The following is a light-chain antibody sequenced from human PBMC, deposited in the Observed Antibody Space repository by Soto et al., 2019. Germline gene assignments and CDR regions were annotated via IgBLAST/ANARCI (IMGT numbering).Light chain of an antibody. J-gene: IGKJ5*01. CDR1: QSVNSY. V-gene: IGKV3-11*01. CDR2: AAS. Sequence: EIVLTQSAATLSLSPGERATLSCRASQSVNSYLAWYQQKPGQAPRLLIYAASNRATGIPARFSGSGSGTDFTLTISSLEPEDFAVYYCQQRSNWPTFGQGTRLEIK. CDR3: QQRSNWPT.